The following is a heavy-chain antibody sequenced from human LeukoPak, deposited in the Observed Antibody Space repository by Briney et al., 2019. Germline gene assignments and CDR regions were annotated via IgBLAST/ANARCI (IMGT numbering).Heavy chain of an antibody. D-gene: IGHD6-19*01. Sequence: GGSLRLSCAASGFTVSSSYMTWVRQAPGRGLEWVSVIHSGGSTYYADSVKGQFTISRHDLKNTLYLQMNSLRPEDTAVYYCARDGSGWANYYYYGMDVWGQGTTVTVSS. J-gene: IGHJ6*02. CDR2: IHSGGST. CDR1: GFTVSSSY. CDR3: ARDGSGWANYYYYGMDV. V-gene: IGHV3-53*04.